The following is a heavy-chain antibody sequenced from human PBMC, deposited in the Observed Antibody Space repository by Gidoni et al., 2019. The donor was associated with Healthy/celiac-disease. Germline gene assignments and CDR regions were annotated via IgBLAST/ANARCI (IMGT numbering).Heavy chain of an antibody. CDR1: GFTLSSYW. J-gene: IGHJ6*02. CDR3: AREEGLWFGELFYYYGMDV. Sequence: EVQLVESGGGLVQPGGSLRLSCAASGFTLSSYWMSWVRQAPGKGLEWVANIRQDGSEKYYVDSVNGRFTISRDNAKNSLYLQMNSLRAEDTAVYYCAREEGLWFGELFYYYGMDVWGQGTTVTVSS. V-gene: IGHV3-7*01. D-gene: IGHD3-10*01. CDR2: IRQDGSEK.